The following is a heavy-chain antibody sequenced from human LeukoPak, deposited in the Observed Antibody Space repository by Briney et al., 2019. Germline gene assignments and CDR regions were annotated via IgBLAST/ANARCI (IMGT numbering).Heavy chain of an antibody. J-gene: IGHJ4*02. D-gene: IGHD1-14*01. CDR1: GVTVSSNY. V-gene: IGHV3-53*01. Sequence: GGSLRLSCAASGVTVSSNYMSWVRQAPGKGLEWVSVIYSGGSTYYADSVKGRFTISRDNAKNMFYLQVNSLRAEDTAVYYCATRQGGNPAYWGQGTLVTVSS. CDR3: ATRQGGNPAY. CDR2: IYSGGST.